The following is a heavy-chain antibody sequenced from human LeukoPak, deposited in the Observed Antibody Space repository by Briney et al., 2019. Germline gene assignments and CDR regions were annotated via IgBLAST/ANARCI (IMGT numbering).Heavy chain of an antibody. CDR1: GRSIISGDYY. J-gene: IGHJ3*02. V-gene: IGHV4-30-4*01. CDR2: MYYSGST. Sequence: PSQTLSLTCTVSGRSIISGDYYWRWIRQPPGKGLEWIGYMYYSGSTYYNPSLKSRLTISVDTSKNQFSLKLSSVTAAYTAVNYFAGVPMVRGHGSATDSWGQGTLVTVSS. CDR3: AGVPMVRGHGSATDS. D-gene: IGHD3-10*01.